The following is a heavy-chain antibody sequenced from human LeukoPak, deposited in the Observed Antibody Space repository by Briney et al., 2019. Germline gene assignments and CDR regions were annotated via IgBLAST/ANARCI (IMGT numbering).Heavy chain of an antibody. CDR1: GGTFSSYA. Sequence: ASVKVSCKASGGTFSSYAISWVRQAPGQGLEWMGRIIPIFGIANYAQKFQGRVTITADKSTTTAYMELSSLRSEDTAVYYCARGRTTPMIVVVWATYSFDYWGQGTLGTVSS. CDR2: IIPIFGIA. CDR3: ARGRTTPMIVVVWATYSFDY. D-gene: IGHD3-22*01. V-gene: IGHV1-69*04. J-gene: IGHJ4*01.